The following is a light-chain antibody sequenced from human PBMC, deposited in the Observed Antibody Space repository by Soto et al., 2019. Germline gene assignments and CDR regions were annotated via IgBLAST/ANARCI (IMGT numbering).Light chain of an antibody. J-gene: IGLJ1*01. CDR1: SVELGGYNF. CDR3: SSYAGSKNRYV. Sequence: QSALPQPPPTSGLLGQSFTISVLGTSVELGGYNFVSWYQQHPGKAPKLILYEVTKRPSGVPDRFSGSKSGNTASLTVSGLQTEDEAHYYCSSYAGSKNRYVFGTGTKLTVL. V-gene: IGLV2-8*01. CDR2: EVT.